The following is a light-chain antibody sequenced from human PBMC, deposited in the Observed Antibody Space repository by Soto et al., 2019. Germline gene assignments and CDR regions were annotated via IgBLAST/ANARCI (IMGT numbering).Light chain of an antibody. J-gene: IGLJ3*02. Sequence: QSVLTQPPSVSGAPGQRVTISCTGNSSNLGAGYDVHWYQQLPGAAPKLVIFGNRNRPSGVPERFSGSKSGTTASLAITGFRAEEEAYYYCQDYDYRVTTAVFGGGTTL. CDR3: QDYDYRVTTAV. CDR1: SSNLGAGYD. CDR2: GNR. V-gene: IGLV1-40*01.